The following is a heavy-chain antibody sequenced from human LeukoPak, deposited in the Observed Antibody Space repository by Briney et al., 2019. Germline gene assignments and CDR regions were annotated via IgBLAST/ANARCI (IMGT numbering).Heavy chain of an antibody. CDR2: ITSSGDTT. Sequence: GGSLRLSCAASGFMFSTFAMSWVRQAPGKGLEWVSSITSSGDTTSQADSVKGRFTISRDNSKNTLYLQMNSLRAEDTAVYYCAKGGVRHVVAPPGHYWGQGTLVAVSS. CDR3: AKGGVRHVVAPPGHY. J-gene: IGHJ4*02. V-gene: IGHV3-23*01. D-gene: IGHD2-15*01. CDR1: GFMFSTFA.